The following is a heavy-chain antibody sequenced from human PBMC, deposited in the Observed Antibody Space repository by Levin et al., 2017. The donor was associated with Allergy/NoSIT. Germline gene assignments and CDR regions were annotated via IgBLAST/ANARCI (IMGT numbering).Heavy chain of an antibody. D-gene: IGHD2-21*02. Sequence: GESLKISCSASGFTXSXYAMXWVRQDPGKGLEYVSAISSNGGSTYYADSVKGRFTISRDNSKNTLYLQMSSLRAEDTAVYYCVKRATYCGGDCSVSLYWYFDLWGRGTLVTVSS. V-gene: IGHV3-64D*06. CDR1: GFTXSXYA. CDR3: VKRATYCGGDCSVSLYWYFDL. J-gene: IGHJ2*01. CDR2: ISSNGGST.